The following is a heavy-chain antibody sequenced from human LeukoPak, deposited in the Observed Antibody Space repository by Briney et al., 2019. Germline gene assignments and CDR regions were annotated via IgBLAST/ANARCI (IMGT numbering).Heavy chain of an antibody. Sequence: RASVKVSCKASGYTFTGYSISWVRQAPGQGLEWMGWISAYNGNTNYAQKLQGRVTMTTDTSTSTAYMELRSLRSDDTAVYYCARVTGYSYGYGYFDYWGQGTLVTVSS. J-gene: IGHJ4*02. D-gene: IGHD5-18*01. CDR3: ARVTGYSYGYGYFDY. CDR1: GYTFTGYS. V-gene: IGHV1-18*04. CDR2: ISAYNGNT.